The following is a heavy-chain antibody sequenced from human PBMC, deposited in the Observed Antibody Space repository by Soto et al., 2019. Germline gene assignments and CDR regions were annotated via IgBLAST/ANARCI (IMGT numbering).Heavy chain of an antibody. Sequence: QVQLVQSGTEVKKPGASVKVSCKASGYTFTSYAISWVRQAPGQGLEWMGWINPYNGNTNYAQKLQGRVTMTTDTSTSTAYMELRSPRSDDTAVYYCARDTAIALPDAWGQGTLVTVSS. J-gene: IGHJ4*02. CDR1: GYTFTSYA. CDR3: ARDTAIALPDA. V-gene: IGHV1-18*01. D-gene: IGHD5-18*01. CDR2: INPYNGNT.